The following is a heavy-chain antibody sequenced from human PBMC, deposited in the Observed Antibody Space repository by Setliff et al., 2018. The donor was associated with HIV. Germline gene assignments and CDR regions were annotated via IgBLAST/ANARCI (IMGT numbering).Heavy chain of an antibody. V-gene: IGHV4-4*09. D-gene: IGHD6-13*01. CDR1: GDSISGSY. CDR3: ARLDLTTAGQIGYFHH. J-gene: IGHJ1*01. CDR2: IYASGSA. Sequence: PSATLSLTCTVSGDSISGSYWCWIRQPPGKGLEWIGYIYASGSANHNPSLKGRVSISVDTSKNQLSLKLSSVTATDTAVYYCARLDLTTAGQIGYFHHWGQGTQVTVSS.